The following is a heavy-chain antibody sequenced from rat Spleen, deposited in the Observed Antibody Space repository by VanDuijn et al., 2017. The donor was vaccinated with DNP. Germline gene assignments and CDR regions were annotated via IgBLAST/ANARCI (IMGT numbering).Heavy chain of an antibody. Sequence: EVQLVESGGGLVQPGRSLRLSCAASGFTFSDYNMAWVRQAPKKGLEWVASVSPSGGSTHYRDSVKGRFTISRDNAKSSLYLQMDSVRSDDTATYYCARGGTAGWRCFDYWGQGVMVTVSS. D-gene: IGHD1-11*01. CDR1: GFTFSDYN. CDR2: VSPSGGST. CDR3: ARGGTAGWRCFDY. J-gene: IGHJ2*01. V-gene: IGHV5S23*01.